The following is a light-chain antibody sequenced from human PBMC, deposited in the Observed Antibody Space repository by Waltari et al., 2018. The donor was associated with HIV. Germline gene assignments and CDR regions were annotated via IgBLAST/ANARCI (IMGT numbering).Light chain of an antibody. J-gene: IGLJ3*02. CDR1: SPNIGASH. CDR3: AAWDDSLSGWV. CDR2: RNS. V-gene: IGLV1-47*01. Sequence: QSALTHPPSTPGTPGHTVTIPCSGSSPNIGASHVSWYQQLPGTAPKLLIDRNSQRPSGVRDRFSGSKSGTSASLAINDLRSEDEAEYHCAAWDDSLSGWVFGGGTNLTVL.